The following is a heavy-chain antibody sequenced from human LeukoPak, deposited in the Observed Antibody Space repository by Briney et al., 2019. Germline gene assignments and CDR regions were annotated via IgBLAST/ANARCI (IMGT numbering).Heavy chain of an antibody. CDR2: MSYDVSKK. Sequence: GGSLRLSCAASGFTFRSYAVHGVRQAPGKGLEWVAVMSYDVSKKDYADSGKGRFTISRDNSKNTLYPQINSLRAEDTAVYYCARAGIVGRDGYNFLDRGEYYFDYWRQGPLVTVSS. CDR1: GFTFRSYA. D-gene: IGHD5-24*01. CDR3: ARAGIVGRDGYNFLDRGEYYFDY. V-gene: IGHV3-30*14. J-gene: IGHJ4*02.